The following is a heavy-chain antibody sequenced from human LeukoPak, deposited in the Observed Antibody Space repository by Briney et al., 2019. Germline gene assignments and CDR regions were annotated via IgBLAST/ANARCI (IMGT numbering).Heavy chain of an antibody. CDR3: ARGSSSSSNYYYYYKDV. D-gene: IGHD6-6*01. V-gene: IGHV3-21*01. Sequence: PGGSLRLSCAASGFTFSSYSMNWVRQAPGKGLEWVSSISSSSSYIYYADSVKGRFTISRDNAKNSLYLQMNSLRAEDTAVYYCARGSSSSSNYYYYYKDVWSKGTTDTVSS. CDR1: GFTFSSYS. J-gene: IGHJ6*03. CDR2: ISSSSSYI.